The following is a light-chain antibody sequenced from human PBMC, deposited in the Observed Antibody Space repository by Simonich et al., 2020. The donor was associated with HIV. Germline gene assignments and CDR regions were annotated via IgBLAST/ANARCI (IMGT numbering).Light chain of an antibody. CDR3: QQYYSTPRT. CDR1: QSVLYSSNHKNY. CDR2: WAS. J-gene: IGKJ1*01. V-gene: IGKV4-1*01. Sequence: DIVMTQSPDSLAVSLGERATINCKSSQSVLYSSNHKNYLAWYQQKPGQPPKLLIYWASTRESGVPDRFSCSGSGTDFTLTISSLQAEDVAVYYCQQYYSTPRTFGQGTKVEIK.